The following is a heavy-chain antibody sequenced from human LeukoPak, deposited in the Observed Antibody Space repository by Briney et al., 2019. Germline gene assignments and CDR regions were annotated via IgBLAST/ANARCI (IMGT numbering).Heavy chain of an antibody. J-gene: IGHJ4*02. CDR3: AGGYSYAGDY. D-gene: IGHD5-18*01. V-gene: IGHV4-34*01. CDR1: GGSFSGYY. Sequence: SETLSLTCAVYGGSFSGYYWSWIRQPPGKGLEWIGEINHSGGTNYNPSLKSRVTISVDTSKNQFSLKLSSVTAADTAVYYCAGGYSYAGDYWGQGTLVTVSS. CDR2: INHSGGT.